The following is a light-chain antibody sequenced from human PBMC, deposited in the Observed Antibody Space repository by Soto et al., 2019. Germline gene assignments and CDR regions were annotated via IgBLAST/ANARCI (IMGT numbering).Light chain of an antibody. V-gene: IGKV3-15*01. CDR3: QQYNNWPLN. J-gene: IGKJ4*01. Sequence: VVMTQSPATLSVSPGERATLSCRASESVSRNLAWYQQKPGQAPRLLIYDASTRATGIPDRFSGSASGTEFTLTISSLQSEDFAIYYCQQYNNWPLNFGGGTKVDIK. CDR2: DAS. CDR1: ESVSRN.